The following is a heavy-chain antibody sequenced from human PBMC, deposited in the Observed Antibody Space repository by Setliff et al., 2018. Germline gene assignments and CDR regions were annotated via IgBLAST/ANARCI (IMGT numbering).Heavy chain of an antibody. CDR3: ARTGTYRYFDY. CDR2: IHYRGTT. V-gene: IGHV4-39*01. J-gene: IGHJ4*02. D-gene: IGHD1-1*01. CDR1: GASISSGTYY. Sequence: PSETLSLTCTVSGASISSGTYYWAWNRQPPGRGLEWIGRIHYRGTTYSNASLASRLTISVDTAKNQFSLKLTSVTAADTAVYYCARTGTYRYFDYWGQGTRVTVSS.